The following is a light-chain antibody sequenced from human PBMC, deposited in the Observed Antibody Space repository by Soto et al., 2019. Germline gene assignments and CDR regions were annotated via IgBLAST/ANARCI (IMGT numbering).Light chain of an antibody. J-gene: IGLJ1*01. CDR2: EVN. CDR1: SNDVGGYYY. V-gene: IGLV2-14*01. CDR3: SSYTSSSTYV. Sequence: QSALTQPASVSGPPGQSITISCTGTSNDVGGYYYVSWYQRHPGKAPKLMIYEVNNRPSGVSDRFSGSKSDNTASLTISGLQAEDEADYYCSSYTSSSTYVFGTGTKLTVL.